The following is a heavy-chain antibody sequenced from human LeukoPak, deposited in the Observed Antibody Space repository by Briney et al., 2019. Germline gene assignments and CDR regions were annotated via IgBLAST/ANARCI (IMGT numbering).Heavy chain of an antibody. CDR3: ASGILYDSSGYAFDI. D-gene: IGHD3-22*01. V-gene: IGHV3-30*02. J-gene: IGHJ3*02. CDR1: GFTFSSYG. CDR2: IRYDGSNK. Sequence: GGSLRLSCAASGFTFSSYGMHWVRQAPGKGLEWVAFIRYDGSNKYYADSVKGRFTISRDNSKNTLYLQMNSLRAEDTAVYYCASGILYDSSGYAFDIWGQGTMVTVSS.